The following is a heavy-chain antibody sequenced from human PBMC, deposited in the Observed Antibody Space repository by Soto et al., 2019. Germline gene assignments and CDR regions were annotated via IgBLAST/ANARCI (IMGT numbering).Heavy chain of an antibody. Sequence: ASVKVSCKASGYTFTSYGISWVRQAPGQGLEWMGWISAYNGNTNYAQKLQGRVTMTTDTSTSTAYMELRSLRPDDTAVYYCARDQIDYYDSSGYSLDYYYYGMDVWGQGTTVTVSS. D-gene: IGHD3-22*01. J-gene: IGHJ6*02. V-gene: IGHV1-18*01. CDR3: ARDQIDYYDSSGYSLDYYYYGMDV. CDR1: GYTFTSYG. CDR2: ISAYNGNT.